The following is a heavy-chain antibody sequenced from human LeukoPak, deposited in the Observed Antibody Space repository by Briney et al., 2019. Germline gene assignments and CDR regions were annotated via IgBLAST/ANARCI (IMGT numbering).Heavy chain of an antibody. CDR1: GFTFSDYV. CDR3: ARLRRDGYKPRDY. CDR2: IYYSGST. Sequence: GSLRLSCAASGFTFSDYVMHWVRQPPGKGLEWIGSIYYSGSTYYNPSLKSRVTISVDTSKNQFSLKLSSVTAADTAVYYCARLRRDGYKPRDYWGQGTLVTVSS. V-gene: IGHV4-38-2*01. J-gene: IGHJ4*02. D-gene: IGHD5-24*01.